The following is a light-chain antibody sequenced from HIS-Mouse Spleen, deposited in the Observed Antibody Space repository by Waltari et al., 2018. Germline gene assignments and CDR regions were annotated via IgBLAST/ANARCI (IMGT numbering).Light chain of an antibody. CDR3: YSTDSSGNHRV. Sequence: SYELTQQPSVSVSPGKTARTTCPGDALPKKYAYWYPQKSGQAPVLVIYEASKRPSGIPERFSGSSSGTMATLTISGAQVEDEADYYCYSTDSSGNHRVFGGGTKLTVL. CDR2: EAS. V-gene: IGLV3-10*01. CDR1: ALPKKY. J-gene: IGLJ2*01.